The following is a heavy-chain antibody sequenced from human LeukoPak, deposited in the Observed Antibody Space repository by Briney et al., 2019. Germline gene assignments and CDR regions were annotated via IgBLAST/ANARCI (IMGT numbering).Heavy chain of an antibody. CDR2: ISGSGGST. CDR3: AKALNGIMIAFGGVIIDY. J-gene: IGHJ4*02. CDR1: GFTFSIYA. D-gene: IGHD3-16*02. V-gene: IGHV3-23*01. Sequence: PGGSLRLSCAASGFTFSIYAMSWVRQVPGKGPEWVSAISGSGGSTYYADSVKGRFATSRDNSKNTLHLQMDSLRAEDTAVYCCAKALNGIMIAFGGVIIDYWGQGTQVTVSS.